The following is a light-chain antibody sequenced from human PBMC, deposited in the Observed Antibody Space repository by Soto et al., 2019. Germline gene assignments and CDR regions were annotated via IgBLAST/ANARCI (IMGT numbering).Light chain of an antibody. CDR2: AAS. CDR3: QKYNSAPWT. J-gene: IGKJ1*01. CDR1: QGISNY. V-gene: IGKV1-27*01. Sequence: DIQMTQSPSSLSASVGDRVTITCRASQGISNYLAWYQQKPVKVPKLLIYAASTLQSGVPSRFSGSGSGTDFTLTISSLQPEHVATYYCQKYNSAPWTFGQITKVEIK.